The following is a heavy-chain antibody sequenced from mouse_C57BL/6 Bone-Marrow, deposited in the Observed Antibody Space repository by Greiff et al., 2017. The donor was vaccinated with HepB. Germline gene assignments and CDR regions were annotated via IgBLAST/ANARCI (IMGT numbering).Heavy chain of an antibody. D-gene: IGHD2-10*01. V-gene: IGHV1-75*01. CDR1: GYTFTDYY. J-gene: IGHJ2*01. CDR3: AIQSPSYYGNYYFDY. Sequence: QVQLQQSGPELVKPGASVKISCKASGYTFTDYYINWVKQRPGQGLEWIGWIFPGSGSTYYNEKFKGKATLTVDKSSSTSYMLLSSLTSEDSAVYFCAIQSPSYYGNYYFDYWGQGTTLTVSS. CDR2: IFPGSGST.